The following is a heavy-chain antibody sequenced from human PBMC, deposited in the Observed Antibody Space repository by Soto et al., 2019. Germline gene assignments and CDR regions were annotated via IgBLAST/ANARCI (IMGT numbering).Heavy chain of an antibody. Sequence: VGSLRLSCAASGFTFSSYAMHWVRQAPGKGLEWVAVISYDGSNKYYADSVKGRFTISRDNSKNTLYLQMNSLRAEDTAVYYCARDPHMDYDFWSGYPTYYGMDVWGQGTTVTVSS. CDR2: ISYDGSNK. CDR3: ARDPHMDYDFWSGYPTYYGMDV. J-gene: IGHJ6*02. D-gene: IGHD3-3*01. CDR1: GFTFSSYA. V-gene: IGHV3-30-3*01.